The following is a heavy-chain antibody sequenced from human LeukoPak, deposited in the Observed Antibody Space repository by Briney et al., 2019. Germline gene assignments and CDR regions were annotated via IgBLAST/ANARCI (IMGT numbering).Heavy chain of an antibody. CDR3: AKSGGSGSYYDYYFDY. CDR1: GFTFSSYA. J-gene: IGHJ4*02. CDR2: ISGSGGST. D-gene: IGHD3-10*01. V-gene: IGHV3-23*01. Sequence: GGSLRLSRAASGFTFSSYAMSWVRQAPGKGLEWVSAISGSGGSTYYADSVKGRFTISRDNSKNTLYLQMNSLRAEDTAVYYCAKSGGSGSYYDYYFDYWGQGTLVTVSS.